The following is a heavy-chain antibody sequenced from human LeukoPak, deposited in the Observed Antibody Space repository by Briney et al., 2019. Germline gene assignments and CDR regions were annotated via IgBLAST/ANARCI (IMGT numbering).Heavy chain of an antibody. CDR1: GGSFRGYY. V-gene: IGHV4-34*01. CDR3: ARGQTETMVRGTLDY. D-gene: IGHD3-10*01. CDR2: INHSGST. Sequence: SETLSLTCAVYGGSFRGYYWSWIRQPPGKGLEWIGEINHSGSTNYNPSLKSRVTISVDTSKNQFSLKLSSVTAADTAVYYCARGQTETMVRGTLDYWGQGTLVTVSS. J-gene: IGHJ4*02.